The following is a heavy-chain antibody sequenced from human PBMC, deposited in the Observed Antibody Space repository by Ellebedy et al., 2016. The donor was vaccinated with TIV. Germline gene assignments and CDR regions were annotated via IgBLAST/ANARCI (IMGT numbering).Heavy chain of an antibody. V-gene: IGHV1-8*01. CDR1: GYTFTSYD. D-gene: IGHD1-7*01. Sequence: ASVKVSCXASGYTFTSYDINWVRQATGQGLEWMGWMNPNSGNTGYAQKFQGRVTMTRNTSISTAYMELSSLRSEDTAVYYCARVVFGRTGTTDWFDPWGQGTLVTVSS. CDR2: MNPNSGNT. CDR3: ARVVFGRTGTTDWFDP. J-gene: IGHJ5*02.